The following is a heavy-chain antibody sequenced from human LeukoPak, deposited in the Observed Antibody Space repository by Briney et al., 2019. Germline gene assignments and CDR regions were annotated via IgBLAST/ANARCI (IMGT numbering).Heavy chain of an antibody. Sequence: PGGSLRLSCAVSGFTFSSYSMNWDRQAPGKGLEWVSAISGNSFWIYYADSVKGRFTISRDNAKNSLYLQMDSLRADDTAVYYCARKVPSAQSDFWGQGTLITVSS. J-gene: IGHJ4*02. CDR2: ISGNSFWI. CDR1: GFTFSSYS. V-gene: IGHV3-21*01. CDR3: ARKVPSAQSDF.